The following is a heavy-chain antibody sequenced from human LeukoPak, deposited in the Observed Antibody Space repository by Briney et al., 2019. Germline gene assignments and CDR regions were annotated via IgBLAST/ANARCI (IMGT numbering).Heavy chain of an antibody. J-gene: IGHJ4*02. CDR2: ISSSSPTI. D-gene: IGHD3-22*01. Sequence: GGSLRLSCAASGFTFSSYSMNWVRQAPGKGLEWVSYISSSSPTIYYVDSVKGRFTISRDHAKNSLFLQMNSLRADDTAVYYCAREDYNSGPYFDNWGQGTLVTVSS. CDR1: GFTFSSYS. V-gene: IGHV3-48*04. CDR3: AREDYNSGPYFDN.